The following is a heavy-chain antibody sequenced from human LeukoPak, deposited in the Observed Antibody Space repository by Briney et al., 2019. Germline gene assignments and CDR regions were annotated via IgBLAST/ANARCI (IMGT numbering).Heavy chain of an antibody. J-gene: IGHJ6*02. D-gene: IGHD3-16*01. V-gene: IGHV3-74*01. CDR2: INGDGSDT. CDR3: VRGAYYFYGMDV. CDR1: GFPFSTYW. Sequence: GGSLRLSCAASGFPFSTYWMHWVRQAPEKGLVWVAQINGDGSDTSYADSMKGRFTISRDNAKNTLYLHINRLRAEDTAVFYCVRGAYYFYGMDVWGQGTTVTASS.